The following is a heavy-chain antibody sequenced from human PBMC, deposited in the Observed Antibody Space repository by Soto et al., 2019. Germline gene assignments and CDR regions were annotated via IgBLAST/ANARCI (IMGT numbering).Heavy chain of an antibody. D-gene: IGHD2-2*01. CDR2: IWYDGSNK. Sequence: GGSLRLSCAASGFTFSSYGMHWVRQAPGKGLEWVAVIWYDGSNKYYADSVKGRFTISRDNSKNTLYLQMNSLRAEDTAVYYCARGSYCNSTSYCSYWFAPWGQGTLVTVSS. V-gene: IGHV3-33*01. J-gene: IGHJ5*02. CDR3: ARGSYCNSTSYCSYWFAP. CDR1: GFTFSSYG.